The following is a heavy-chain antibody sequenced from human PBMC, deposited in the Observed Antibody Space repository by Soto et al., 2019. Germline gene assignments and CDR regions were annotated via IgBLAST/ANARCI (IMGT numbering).Heavy chain of an antibody. J-gene: IGHJ5*02. CDR1: GGSISSSSYY. CDR2: ISYSGST. V-gene: IGHV4-39*07. Sequence: SETLSLTCTVSGGSISSSSYYWGWIRQPPGKGLEWIGSISYSGSTSYNPSLKSRVTISVDTSKNQFSLKLSSVTAADTAVYYCARVDKGDWFDPWGQGTLVTVSS. D-gene: IGHD1-26*01. CDR3: ARVDKGDWFDP.